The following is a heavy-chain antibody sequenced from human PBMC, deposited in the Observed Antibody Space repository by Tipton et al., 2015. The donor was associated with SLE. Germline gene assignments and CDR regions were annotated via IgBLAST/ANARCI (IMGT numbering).Heavy chain of an antibody. CDR3: ATGPAQADY. J-gene: IGHJ4*02. V-gene: IGHV3-23*01. Sequence: SLRLSCAASGFTLSSYAMSWVRQAPGKGLEWVSTISGNGGGTYYADSVKGRFTISRDNSRNTLYLQMNSLRAEDTAVYYCATGPAQADYWGQGTLVTVSS. CDR2: ISGNGGGT. CDR1: GFTLSSYA. D-gene: IGHD7-27*01.